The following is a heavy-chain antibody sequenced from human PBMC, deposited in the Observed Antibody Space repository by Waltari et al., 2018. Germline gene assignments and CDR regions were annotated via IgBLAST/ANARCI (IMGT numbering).Heavy chain of an antibody. Sequence: EVQLVESGGGLVQPGGSLRLSCAASGFTFSSYAMSWVRQAPGKGLGVVAVIRCNCRSTYDADSVKGRFTISRDNSKNTLDLHMNSLRAEDTAVYYCSNMAPSCIDVWGQGTTVTVSS. CDR3: SNMAPSCIDV. J-gene: IGHJ6*02. V-gene: IGHV3-23*04. CDR1: GFTFSSYA. D-gene: IGHD6-6*01. CDR2: IRCNCRST.